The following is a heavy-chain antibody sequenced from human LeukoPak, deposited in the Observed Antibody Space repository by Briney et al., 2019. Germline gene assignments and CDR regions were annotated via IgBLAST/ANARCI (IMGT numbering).Heavy chain of an antibody. CDR1: GGTFSSYV. Sequence: ASVKVSCKASGGTFSSYVISWVRQAPGQGLEWMGRIIPILGIANYAQKFQGRVTITADKSTSTAYMELSSLRSEDTAVYYCARSCSGGSCYAFDYWGQGTLVTVSS. CDR3: ARSCSGGSCYAFDY. D-gene: IGHD2-15*01. CDR2: IIPILGIA. J-gene: IGHJ4*02. V-gene: IGHV1-69*04.